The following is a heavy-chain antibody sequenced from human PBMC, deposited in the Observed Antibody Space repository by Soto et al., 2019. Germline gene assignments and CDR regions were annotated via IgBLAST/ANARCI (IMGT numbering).Heavy chain of an antibody. CDR2: IYHSGNT. Sequence: NPSETLSLTCSVSGYSISSGYYWGWIRQPPGKGLEWIGSIYHSGNTHYNPSLRSRVTVSVDTSKNQCSLKLSSVTAADTAVYYCARQYSSSSNWFDPWGQGTLVTVSS. CDR1: GYSISSGYY. D-gene: IGHD2-2*01. V-gene: IGHV4-38-2*01. CDR3: ARQYSSSSNWFDP. J-gene: IGHJ5*02.